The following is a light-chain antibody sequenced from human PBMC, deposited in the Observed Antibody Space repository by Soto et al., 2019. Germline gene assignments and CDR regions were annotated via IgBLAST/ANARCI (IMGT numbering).Light chain of an antibody. CDR1: SSDVGGYNY. J-gene: IGLJ3*02. CDR2: EVS. CDR3: SSYTSSSTWV. V-gene: IGLV2-14*01. Sequence: QSALTQPASVSGSPGQLITISCTGTSSDVGGYNYVSWYQQHPGKAPKPMIYEVSNRPSGVSNRFSGSKSGNTASLTISGLQAEDEADYYCSSYTSSSTWVFGGGTKLTVL.